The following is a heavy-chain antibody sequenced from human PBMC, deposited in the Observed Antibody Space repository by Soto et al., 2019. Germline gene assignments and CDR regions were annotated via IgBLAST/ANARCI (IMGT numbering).Heavy chain of an antibody. CDR1: GYTFTSHW. CDR2: IYPGDSDT. D-gene: IGHD1-1*01. J-gene: IGHJ6*02. CDR3: ASQMRYSWSMDV. V-gene: IGHV5-51*01. Sequence: PGESLKISCKGSGYTFTSHWIGWARQMPGKGLEWMGIIYPGDSDTRYSPSSQGQVTISADKSISTAYLQWSSLKASDTAIYYCASQMRYSWSMDVWGQGTTVTVSS.